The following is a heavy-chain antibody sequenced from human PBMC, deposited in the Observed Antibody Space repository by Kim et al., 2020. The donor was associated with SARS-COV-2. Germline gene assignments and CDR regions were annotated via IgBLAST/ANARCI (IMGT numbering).Heavy chain of an antibody. V-gene: IGHV4-34*01. CDR2: INHSGST. CDR1: GGSFSGYY. CDR3: ARGIPRRITMVRGVGGFDY. Sequence: SETLSLTCAVYGGSFSGYYWSWIRQPPGKGLEWIGEINHSGSTNYNPSLKSRVTISVDTSKNQFSLKLSSVTAADTAVYYCARGIPRRITMVRGVGGFDYWSQGTLLTVSS. D-gene: IGHD3-10*01. J-gene: IGHJ4*02.